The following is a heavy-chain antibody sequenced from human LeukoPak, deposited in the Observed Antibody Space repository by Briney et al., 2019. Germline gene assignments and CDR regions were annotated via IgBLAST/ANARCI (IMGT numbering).Heavy chain of an antibody. V-gene: IGHV4-4*07. D-gene: IGHD2-15*01. Sequence: PSETLSLTWTVSGGSINNYYWSWIRQPAGKGLEWIGRIYTRGSTNYNPSLKSRVTMSVDTSKNQFSLKLSSVTAADTAVYYCARGRYCSADICSGGDAFDIWGQGTMVSVSS. CDR3: ARGRYCSADICSGGDAFDI. CDR2: IYTRGST. CDR1: GGSINNYY. J-gene: IGHJ3*02.